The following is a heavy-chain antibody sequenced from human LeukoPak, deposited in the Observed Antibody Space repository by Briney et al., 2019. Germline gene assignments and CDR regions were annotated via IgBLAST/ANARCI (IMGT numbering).Heavy chain of an antibody. D-gene: IGHD3-16*01. Sequence: TASETLSLACTVSGGSISGPYWSWVRQPPGKGLEWIGDGYYSGSTHQNPSLKSRVTISVDTSKNQFSLKLRSVTAADTAVYYCARVMGDLASLYHMDVWGKGTTVTVSS. CDR3: ARVMGDLASLYHMDV. CDR2: GYYSGST. J-gene: IGHJ6*03. CDR1: GGSISGPY. V-gene: IGHV4-59*11.